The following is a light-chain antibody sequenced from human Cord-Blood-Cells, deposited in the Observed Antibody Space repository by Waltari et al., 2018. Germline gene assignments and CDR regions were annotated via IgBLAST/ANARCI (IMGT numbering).Light chain of an antibody. CDR3: QQYNNWPPLT. J-gene: IGKJ4*01. CDR2: GAS. Sequence: EIVMTQSPATLSFSAGERATISCRASQSVSSNLAWYQQKPGQAPRLLIYGASTRATGIPARFSGSGSGTEFTLTISSLQSEDFAVYYCQQYNNWPPLTFGGGTKVEIK. CDR1: QSVSSN. V-gene: IGKV3-15*01.